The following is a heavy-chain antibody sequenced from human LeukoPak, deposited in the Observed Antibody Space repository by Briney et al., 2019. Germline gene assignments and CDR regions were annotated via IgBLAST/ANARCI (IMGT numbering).Heavy chain of an antibody. V-gene: IGHV1-3*01. D-gene: IGHD1-26*01. Sequence: GASGKVSCKASGGTFSGYAISWVRQAPGQRLEWMGWIDVVNGDTKYSQKFQGRVTIIRDTSASTAYMELSSLRSEDTAVYYCVRDGYSYGRKDAFDIWGQGTMVTVSS. CDR2: IDVVNGDT. CDR1: GGTFSGYA. J-gene: IGHJ3*02. CDR3: VRDGYSYGRKDAFDI.